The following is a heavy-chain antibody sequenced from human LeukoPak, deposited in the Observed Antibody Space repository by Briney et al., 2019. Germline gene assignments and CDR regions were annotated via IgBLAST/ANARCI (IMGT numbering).Heavy chain of an antibody. Sequence: SETLSLTCTVSGGSISSYYWSWIRQPPGKGLEWIGYIYYSGSTNYNPSLKSRVTISVDTSKNQFSLKLSSVTAADTAVYYCARHPTIILPLREDYFDYWGQGTLVTVSS. CDR3: ARHPTIILPLREDYFDY. CDR1: GGSISSYY. CDR2: IYYSGST. J-gene: IGHJ4*02. D-gene: IGHD4-17*01. V-gene: IGHV4-59*08.